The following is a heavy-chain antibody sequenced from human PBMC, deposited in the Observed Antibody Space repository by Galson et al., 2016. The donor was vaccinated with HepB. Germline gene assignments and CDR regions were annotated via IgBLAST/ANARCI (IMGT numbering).Heavy chain of an antibody. J-gene: IGHJ6*02. CDR2: ISGSGVST. Sequence: SLRLSCAASGFTFSSYAMSWVRQAPGKGLEWVSTISGSGVSTYYADSVKGRFTISRDNSKNTLYLQMNSLRAEDTAVYYCAKDLGYDIGGMDVWGQGTTVTVSS. CDR1: GFTFSSYA. CDR3: AKDLGYDIGGMDV. D-gene: IGHD3-9*01. V-gene: IGHV3-23*01.